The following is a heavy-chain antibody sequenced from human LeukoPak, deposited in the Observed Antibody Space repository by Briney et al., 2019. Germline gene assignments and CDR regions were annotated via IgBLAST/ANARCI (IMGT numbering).Heavy chain of an antibody. CDR3: AREMGREAALVVPSIDY. Sequence: GASVKISCTASGGTFSSYAISWVRQAPGQGLEWMGGIIPIFGTANYAQKFQGRVTITADKSTSTAYMELSSLRSEDTAVYYCAREMGREAALVVPSIDYWGQGTLVTVSS. V-gene: IGHV1-69*06. CDR2: IIPIFGTA. D-gene: IGHD3-22*01. CDR1: GGTFSSYA. J-gene: IGHJ4*02.